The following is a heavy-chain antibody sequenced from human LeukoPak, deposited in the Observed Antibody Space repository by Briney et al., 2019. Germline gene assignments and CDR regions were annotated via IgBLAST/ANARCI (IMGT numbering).Heavy chain of an antibody. CDR2: IIPIFGTA. CDR3: ARDPYYCSGGSCYVAEYFQH. D-gene: IGHD2-15*01. J-gene: IGHJ1*01. V-gene: IGHV1-69*01. CDR1: GGTFSSYA. Sequence: SVKVSRKASGGTFSSYAISWVRQAPGQGREWMGGIIPIFGTANYAQKFQGRVTITADESTSTAYMELSSLRSEDTAVYYCARDPYYCSGGSCYVAEYFQHWGQGTLVTVSS.